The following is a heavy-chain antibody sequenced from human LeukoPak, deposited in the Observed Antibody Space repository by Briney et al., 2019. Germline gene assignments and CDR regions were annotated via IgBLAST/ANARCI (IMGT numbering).Heavy chain of an antibody. CDR3: ARSLPYGTTWYGRSDF. CDR1: GFTVSSNY. J-gene: IGHJ4*02. D-gene: IGHD6-13*01. Sequence: GGSLRLSCAASGFTVSSNYMSWVRQAPGKGLEWVANIRQDGDTKYYVDSVKGRFTISRDNAMNSLYLQMNSLRAEDTAIYYCARSLPYGTTWYGRSDFWGQGTLVTVSS. CDR2: IRQDGDTK. V-gene: IGHV3-7*03.